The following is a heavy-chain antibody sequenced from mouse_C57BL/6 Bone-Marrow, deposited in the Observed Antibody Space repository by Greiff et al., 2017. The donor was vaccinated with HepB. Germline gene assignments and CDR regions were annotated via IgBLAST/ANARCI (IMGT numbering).Heavy chain of an antibody. CDR1: GYTFTRYG. CDR3: ARLRDYYGSRFAY. CDR2: IYPRSGNT. Sequence: QVQLQQSGAELAWPGASVKLSCKASGYTFTRYGISWVKQRTGQGLEWIGEIYPRSGNTYYNEQFKGKATLTADKSSSTAYMELRSLTSEDSAVYFCARLRDYYGSRFAYWGQGTLVTVSA. D-gene: IGHD1-1*01. J-gene: IGHJ3*01. V-gene: IGHV1-81*01.